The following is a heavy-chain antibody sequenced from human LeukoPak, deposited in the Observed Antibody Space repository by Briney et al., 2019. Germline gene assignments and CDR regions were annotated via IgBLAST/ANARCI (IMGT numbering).Heavy chain of an antibody. CDR2: ISGSGGST. D-gene: IGHD5-18*01. Sequence: PSGGSLRLSCAASGFTFSSYAMSWVRQAPGKGLEWVSAISGSGGSTYYADSVKGRFTISRDNSKNTLYLQMNSLRAEDTAVYYCAKDRPRKSVSYGSRIHYYGMDVWGQGTTVTVSS. J-gene: IGHJ6*02. V-gene: IGHV3-23*01. CDR1: GFTFSSYA. CDR3: AKDRPRKSVSYGSRIHYYGMDV.